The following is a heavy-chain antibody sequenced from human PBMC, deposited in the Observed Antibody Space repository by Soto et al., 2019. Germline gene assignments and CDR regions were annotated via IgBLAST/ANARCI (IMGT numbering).Heavy chain of an antibody. CDR1: GGSFTSNNW. D-gene: IGHD1-7*01. CDR3: ASRDPGTSVDY. Sequence: RRTLSLTCAVSGGSFTSNNWWTWVRQPPGQGLEWIGEIYRTGSTNYNPSLKSRVTISLDKSENQFSLKVTSLTAADTAVYYCASRDPGTSVDYWGQVPLVTLSS. V-gene: IGHV4-4*03. CDR2: IYRTGST. J-gene: IGHJ4*02.